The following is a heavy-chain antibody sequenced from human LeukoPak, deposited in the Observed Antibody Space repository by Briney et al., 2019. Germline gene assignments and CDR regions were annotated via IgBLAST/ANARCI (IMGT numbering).Heavy chain of an antibody. D-gene: IGHD5-18*01. J-gene: IGHJ4*02. CDR3: ARDGYSYAYFDY. Sequence: PGRSLRLSCAASGFTFSSYGRHWVRQAPGKGLEWVAVIWYDGSNKYYADSVKGRFTISRDNSKNTLYLQMNSPRAEDTAVYYCARDGYSYAYFDYWGQGTLVTVSS. V-gene: IGHV3-33*01. CDR1: GFTFSSYG. CDR2: IWYDGSNK.